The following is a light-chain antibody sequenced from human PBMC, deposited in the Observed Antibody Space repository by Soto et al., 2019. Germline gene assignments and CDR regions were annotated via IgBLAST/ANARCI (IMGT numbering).Light chain of an antibody. CDR3: AAWDDSLNGVA. CDR2: SSN. CDR1: SSNIGSYT. V-gene: IGLV1-44*01. Sequence: SVLTQPPSASGTPGQRVTISCSGSSSNIGSYTINWYQQLPGTAPKLLIYSSNQRPSGVPDRFSGSKSGTSASLAISGLQSEDEADYYCAAWDDSLNGVAFGGGTKLTVL. J-gene: IGLJ2*01.